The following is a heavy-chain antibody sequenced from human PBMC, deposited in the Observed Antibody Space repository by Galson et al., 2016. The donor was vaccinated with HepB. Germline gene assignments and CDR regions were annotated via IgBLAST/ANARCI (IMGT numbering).Heavy chain of an antibody. CDR3: AREHDSLTGYSFGY. D-gene: IGHD3-9*01. J-gene: IGHJ4*02. V-gene: IGHV1-3*01. CDR2: INAGTGNT. Sequence: SVKVSCKASGYIFTTYAIFWVRQAPGQGLEWMGWINAGTGNTKYSQKFQGRVTITRDTSASTAYMDLNSLTSEDTAVYYCAREHDSLTGYSFGYWGQGTLVTVSS. CDR1: GYIFTTYA.